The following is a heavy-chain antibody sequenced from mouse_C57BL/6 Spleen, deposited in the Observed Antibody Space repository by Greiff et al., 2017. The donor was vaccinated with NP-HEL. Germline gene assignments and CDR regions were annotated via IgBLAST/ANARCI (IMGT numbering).Heavy chain of an antibody. CDR1: GFNIKDYY. V-gene: IGHV14-1*01. J-gene: IGHJ3*01. Sequence: VQLQQSGAELVRPGASVKLSCTASGFNIKDYYMHWVKQRPEQGLEWIGRIDPEDGDTEYAPKFQGKATMTADTSSNTAYLQLSSLTSEETSVYSCTTYYGNYAWFAYWGQGTLVTVSA. CDR2: IDPEDGDT. CDR3: TTYYGNYAWFAY. D-gene: IGHD2-1*01.